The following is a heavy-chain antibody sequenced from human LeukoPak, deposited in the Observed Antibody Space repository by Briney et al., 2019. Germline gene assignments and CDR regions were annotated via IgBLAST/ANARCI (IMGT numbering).Heavy chain of an antibody. Sequence: TGGSLRLSCTVSGFAFSGYAMSLVRQAPGKGPEWVSSIGARGDVTYSADSVKGRFTTSRDNSKRTLFLQMNSLRAEDTAVYYCAKVHYTASFPGSFPGRNYFDSWGQGSLVTVSS. V-gene: IGHV3-23*01. CDR2: IGARGDVT. J-gene: IGHJ4*02. CDR1: GFAFSGYA. D-gene: IGHD1-26*01. CDR3: AKVHYTASFPGSFPGRNYFDS.